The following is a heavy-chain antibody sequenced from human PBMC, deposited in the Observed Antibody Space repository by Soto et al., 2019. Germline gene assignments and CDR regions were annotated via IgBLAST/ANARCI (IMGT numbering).Heavy chain of an antibody. CDR3: AKTGPYYYDSSGYYYRSYYYGMDV. J-gene: IGHJ6*02. CDR2: ISYDGSIK. CDR1: GFTFSSYG. Sequence: GGSLRLSCAASGFTFSSYGMHWVRQAPGKGLEGWAVISYDGSIKYYADSVKGRFAISRDNSKNPLYLQMNSLRAEDTAVYYRAKTGPYYYDSSGYYYRSYYYGMDVWGQGATVTVSS. D-gene: IGHD3-22*01. V-gene: IGHV3-30*18.